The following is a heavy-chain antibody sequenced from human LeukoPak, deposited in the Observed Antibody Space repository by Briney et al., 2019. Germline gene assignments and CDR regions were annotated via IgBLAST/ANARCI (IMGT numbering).Heavy chain of an antibody. V-gene: IGHV4-59*01. Sequence: PSETLSLTCTVSGGSISSYYWSWIRQPPGKGLEWIGYIYYSGSTTYNPSLKSRVTISVDTSKNQFSLKLSSVTAADTAVYYCARDPHYYGSGYNWFDPWGQGTLVTVSS. CDR3: ARDPHYYGSGYNWFDP. J-gene: IGHJ5*02. CDR2: IYYSGST. CDR1: GGSISSYY. D-gene: IGHD3-10*01.